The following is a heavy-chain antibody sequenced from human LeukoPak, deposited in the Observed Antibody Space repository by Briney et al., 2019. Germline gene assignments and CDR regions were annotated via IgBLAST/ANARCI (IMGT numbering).Heavy chain of an antibody. CDR2: ISGSGGST. CDR3: AKESGFYSSSPPDY. D-gene: IGHD6-13*01. Sequence: PGGSLRLSCAASGFTFSSYAMSWVRQVPGEGLEWVSAISGSGGSTYYADSVKGRFTISRDNSKNTLYLQMNSLRAEDTAIYYCAKESGFYSSSPPDYWGQGTLVTVSS. V-gene: IGHV3-23*01. J-gene: IGHJ4*02. CDR1: GFTFSSYA.